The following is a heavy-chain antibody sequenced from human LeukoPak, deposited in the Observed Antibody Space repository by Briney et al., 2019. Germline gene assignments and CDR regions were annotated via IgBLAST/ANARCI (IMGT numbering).Heavy chain of an antibody. CDR1: GYTLTELS. CDR2: FDPEDGET. J-gene: IGHJ3*02. D-gene: IGHD3-3*01. CDR3: ATRGYDFWSGSGAFDI. Sequence: ASVKVSCKVSGYTLTELSMHWVRQAPGKGLEWMGGFDPEDGETIYAQKFQGRVTMTEDTSTDTAYMELSSLRSEDTAVYYCATRGYDFWSGSGAFDIWGQGTMVTVSS. V-gene: IGHV1-24*01.